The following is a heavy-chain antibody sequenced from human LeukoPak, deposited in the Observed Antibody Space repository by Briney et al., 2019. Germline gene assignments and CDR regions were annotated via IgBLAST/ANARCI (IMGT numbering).Heavy chain of an antibody. CDR2: IRYDGSNK. D-gene: IGHD5-18*01. V-gene: IGHV3-30*02. Sequence: GGSLRLSCAASGFTFSSYGMHWVRQAPGKGLEWVAFIRYDGSNKYYADSVKGRFTISRDNSKNTLYLQMNSLRVEDTAVYYCAKDLRGYSYGDAFDIWGQGTMVTVSS. CDR3: AKDLRGYSYGDAFDI. CDR1: GFTFSSYG. J-gene: IGHJ3*02.